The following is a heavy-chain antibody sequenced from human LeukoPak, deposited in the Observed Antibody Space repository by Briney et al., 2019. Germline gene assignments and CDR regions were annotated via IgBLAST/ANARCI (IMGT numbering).Heavy chain of an antibody. J-gene: IGHJ5*02. CDR1: GGSISSGGYY. CDR2: IYHSGST. Sequence: PSQTLSLTCTVSGGSISSGGYYWSWIRQPPGKGLEWIGYIYHSGSTYYNPSLKSRVTISVDRSKNQFSLKLSSVTAADTAVYYCASGGPSIRPNWFDPWGQGTLVTVSS. V-gene: IGHV4-30-2*01. CDR3: ASGGPSIRPNWFDP. D-gene: IGHD3-10*01.